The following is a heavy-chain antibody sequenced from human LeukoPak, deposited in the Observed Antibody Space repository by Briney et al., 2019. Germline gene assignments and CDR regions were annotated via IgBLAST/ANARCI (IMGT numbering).Heavy chain of an antibody. CDR3: AGSTIAAAGTWFDP. D-gene: IGHD6-13*01. CDR2: IYTSGST. V-gene: IGHV4-4*07. Sequence: SETLSLTCTVSDGSISGYYWNWFRQPAGKGLEWIGRIYTSGSTNYNPSLKSRITLSLDTSKNQFSLKLSSVTAADTAVYYCAGSTIAAAGTWFDPWGQGTLVTVSS. J-gene: IGHJ5*02. CDR1: DGSISGYY.